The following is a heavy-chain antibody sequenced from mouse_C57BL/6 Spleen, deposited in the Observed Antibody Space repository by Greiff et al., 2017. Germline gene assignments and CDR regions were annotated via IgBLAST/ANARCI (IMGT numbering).Heavy chain of an antibody. J-gene: IGHJ2*01. D-gene: IGHD2-3*01. CDR1: GYTFTSYG. CDR2: IYPRSGNT. CDR3: ARWVYDGYYCYFDY. V-gene: IGHV1-81*01. Sequence: VQLQQSGAELARPGASVKLSCKASGYTFTSYGISWVKQRTGQGLEWIGEIYPRSGNTYYNEKFKGKATLTADKSSSTAYMELRSLTSEDSAVYFCARWVYDGYYCYFDYWGQGTTLTVSS.